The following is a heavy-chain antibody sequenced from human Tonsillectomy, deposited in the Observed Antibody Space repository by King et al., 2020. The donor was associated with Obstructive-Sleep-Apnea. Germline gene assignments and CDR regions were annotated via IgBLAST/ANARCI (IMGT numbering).Heavy chain of an antibody. CDR1: GFTFGSYG. J-gene: IGHJ5*02. CDR2: IRYDGSNK. Sequence: VQLVESGGGVVQPGRSLRLSCAASGFTFGSYGMHWVRQAPGKGLEWVAFIRYDGSNKYYADSVKGRFTISRDNSKNTLYLQMNSLRAEDTAVYYCTILTGYYHSWGQGTLVTVSS. V-gene: IGHV3-30*02. D-gene: IGHD3-9*01. CDR3: TILTGYYHS.